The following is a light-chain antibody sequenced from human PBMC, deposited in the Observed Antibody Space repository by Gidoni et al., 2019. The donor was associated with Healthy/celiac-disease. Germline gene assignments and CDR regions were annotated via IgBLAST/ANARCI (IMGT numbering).Light chain of an antibody. J-gene: IGKJ2*01. CDR3: QQYGSSYT. V-gene: IGKV3-20*01. CDR2: GAS. Sequence: IVLTPSPGTLFLSPGERATLSCRASQSVSSSYLAWYQQKPGQAPRLLIYGASSRATGIPDRFSGSGSGTDFTLTISRLEPEDFAVYYCQQYGSSYTFGQGTKLEIK. CDR1: QSVSSSY.